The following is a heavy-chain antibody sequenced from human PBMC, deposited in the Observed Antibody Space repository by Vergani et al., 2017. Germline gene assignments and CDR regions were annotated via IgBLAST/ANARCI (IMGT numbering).Heavy chain of an antibody. J-gene: IGHJ5*02. V-gene: IGHV3-9*01. D-gene: IGHD3-16*02. Sequence: EVQLVESGGGLVQPGRSLRLSCAASGFTFDDYAMHWVRQAPGKGLEWVSGISWNRGSIGYADSVKGRFTISRDNAKNSLYLQMNSLRAEDTALYYCAKDIRLGELSFPQFDPWGQGTLVTVSS. CDR1: GFTFDDYA. CDR3: AKDIRLGELSFPQFDP. CDR2: ISWNRGSI.